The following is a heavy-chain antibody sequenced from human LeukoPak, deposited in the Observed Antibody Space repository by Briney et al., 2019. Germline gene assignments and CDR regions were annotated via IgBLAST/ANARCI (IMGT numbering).Heavy chain of an antibody. V-gene: IGHV3-30-3*01. CDR3: ARDAGYDSSGFEYFHH. D-gene: IGHD3-22*01. CDR2: ISYDGSNK. CDR1: GFTFSSYA. Sequence: QPGGSLRLSCAASGFTFSSYAMHWVRQAPGKGLEWVAVISYDGSNKYYADSVKGRFTISRDNSKNTLYLQMNSLRAEDTAVYYCARDAGYDSSGFEYFHHWGQGTLVTVSS. J-gene: IGHJ1*01.